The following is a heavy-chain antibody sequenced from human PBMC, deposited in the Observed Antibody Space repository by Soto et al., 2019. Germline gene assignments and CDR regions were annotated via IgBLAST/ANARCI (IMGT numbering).Heavy chain of an antibody. CDR3: AIEYSSSPPYYPIGY. J-gene: IGHJ4*02. D-gene: IGHD6-6*01. Sequence: QVQLVQSGAEVQKPGSSVKVSCKASGGPFSSYSISWERQAPGQGLEWMGGIIPIFGTANYAQKLQGRVTITADESTSTAYMELSSLRSEDTAVYYCAIEYSSSPPYYPIGYWGQGTLVTVSS. CDR1: GGPFSSYS. V-gene: IGHV1-69*01. CDR2: IIPIFGTA.